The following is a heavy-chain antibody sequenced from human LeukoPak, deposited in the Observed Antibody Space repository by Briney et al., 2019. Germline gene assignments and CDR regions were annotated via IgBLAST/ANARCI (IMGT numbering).Heavy chain of an antibody. J-gene: IGHJ4*02. CDR2: FYYSDNSANT. CDR3: ATLAAGGTI. CDR1: GASVNRHY. Sequence: PSETLSLTCTVSGASVNRHYWSWIRQPPGKELEWIGNFYYSDNSANTNSNPSLKSRVTISVDTSKNQFSLKLSSVTAADTAVYYCATLAAGGTIWGQGTLVTVSS. D-gene: IGHD6-13*01. V-gene: IGHV4-59*02.